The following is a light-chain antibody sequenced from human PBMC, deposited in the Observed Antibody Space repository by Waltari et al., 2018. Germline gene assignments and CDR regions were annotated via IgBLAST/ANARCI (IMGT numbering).Light chain of an antibody. V-gene: IGLV2-11*01. CDR1: RTDAGGSNF. CDR3: CSYAGSYSVV. Sequence: HSALTPPRAVFGSPGQSVTISCPGTRTDAGGSNFVSWYQQHPGKAPKRMIYDVSKRPSGVPDRFSGSKSGNTASLTISGLQAEDEADYYCCSYAGSYSVVFGGGTKLTVL. CDR2: DVS. J-gene: IGLJ2*01.